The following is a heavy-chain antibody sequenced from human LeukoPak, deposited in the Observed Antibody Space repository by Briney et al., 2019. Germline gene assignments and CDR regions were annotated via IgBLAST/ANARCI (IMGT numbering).Heavy chain of an antibody. V-gene: IGHV1-46*01. Sequence: GASVKVSCKASGYTFTSYYMHWVRQAPGQGLEWMGIINPSSGNADYAQRFQGRVTMTRDTSTSTVYMELSSLRSEDTAVYYCARAPRSHYFDYWGQGTLVTVSS. CDR2: INPSSGNA. CDR3: ARAPRSHYFDY. J-gene: IGHJ4*02. CDR1: GYTFTSYY. D-gene: IGHD3-3*01.